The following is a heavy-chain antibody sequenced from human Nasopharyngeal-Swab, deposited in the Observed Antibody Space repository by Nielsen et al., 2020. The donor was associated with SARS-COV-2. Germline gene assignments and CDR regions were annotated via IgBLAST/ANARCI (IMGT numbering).Heavy chain of an antibody. V-gene: IGHV3-74*01. CDR2: INGDGSSL. CDR3: ARGRGSSTSMIGY. D-gene: IGHD2/OR15-2a*01. CDR1: GFPFSNYR. J-gene: IGHJ4*02. Sequence: GESLKISCAASGFPFSNYRMHWVRQAPGKGLVWVSRINGDGSSLNYADFVKGRFTIPTDNAKSTLYLEMNSLRAEDTAVYYCARGRGSSTSMIGYWGQGTLVTVSS.